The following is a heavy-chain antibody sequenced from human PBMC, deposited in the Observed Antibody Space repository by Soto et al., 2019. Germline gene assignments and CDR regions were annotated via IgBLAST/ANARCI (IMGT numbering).Heavy chain of an antibody. CDR3: ARVLYYGSGSYSPYGMDV. CDR2: VSPLFRTS. D-gene: IGHD3-10*01. J-gene: IGHJ6*02. Sequence: QVQLVQSGAEVKKPGSSVKVSCKTSGVSFNNNGIGWVRQAPGHGLEWMGGVSPLFRTSNYARKFQGRISITADASTGTGNMELSSLTSEDTAQYYCARVLYYGSGSYSPYGMDVWGQGTTVTVSS. CDR1: GVSFNNNG. V-gene: IGHV1-69*01.